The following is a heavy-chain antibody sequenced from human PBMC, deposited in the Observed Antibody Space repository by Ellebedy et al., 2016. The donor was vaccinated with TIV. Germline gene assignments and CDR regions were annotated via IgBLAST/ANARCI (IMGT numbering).Heavy chain of an antibody. Sequence: GESLKISCAATGFTFDDFAMHWVRQVPGKGLEWVSGIGTAGDTYYPGSVKGRFTISRENAKNSLFLQMNSLRDGDTAVYYCARGRYGPWGQGTLVTVSS. CDR3: ARGRYGP. CDR2: IGTAGDT. D-gene: IGHD3-10*01. J-gene: IGHJ5*02. V-gene: IGHV3-13*01. CDR1: GFTFDDFA.